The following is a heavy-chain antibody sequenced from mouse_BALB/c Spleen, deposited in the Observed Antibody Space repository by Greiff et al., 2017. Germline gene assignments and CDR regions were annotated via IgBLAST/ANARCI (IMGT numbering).Heavy chain of an antibody. D-gene: IGHD2-4*01. CDR1: GYTFTSYY. Sequence: VQLQQSGADLVKPGASVKLSCTASGYTFTSYYMYWVKQRPGQGLEWIGEINPSNGGTNFNEKFKSKATLTVDKSSSTAYMQLSSLTSEDSAVYYCTREGLKMITTGFAYWGQGTTLTVSS. V-gene: IGHV1S81*02. CDR2: INPSNGGT. J-gene: IGHJ2*01. CDR3: TREGLKMITTGFAY.